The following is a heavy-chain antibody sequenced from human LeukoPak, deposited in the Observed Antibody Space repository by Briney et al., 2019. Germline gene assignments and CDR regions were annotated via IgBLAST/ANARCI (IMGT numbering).Heavy chain of an antibody. V-gene: IGHV3-11*01. D-gene: IGHD3-10*01. Sequence: GGSLRLSCAASGFTFSDYFMSWIRQAPGKGLEWVSYISSSGSTIYYADSVKGRFTISRDNAKNSLYLQMNSLRAEDTAVYYCAGFNYYGSGSYGAPLDYWGQGTLVTVSS. J-gene: IGHJ4*02. CDR1: GFTFSDYF. CDR3: AGFNYYGSGSYGAPLDY. CDR2: ISSSGSTI.